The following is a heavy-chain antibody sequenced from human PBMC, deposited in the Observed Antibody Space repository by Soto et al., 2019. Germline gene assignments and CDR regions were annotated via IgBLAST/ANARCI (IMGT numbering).Heavy chain of an antibody. V-gene: IGHV3-23*01. J-gene: IGHJ4*02. CDR3: AKDLALLWFGELLSADFDY. CDR1: GFTFSSYA. Sequence: VGSLRLSCAASGFTFSSYAMSWVRQAPGKGLEWVSAISGSGGSTYYADSVKGRFTISRDNSKNTLYLQMNSLRAEDTAVYYCAKDLALLWFGELLSADFDYWGQGTLVTVSS. CDR2: ISGSGGST. D-gene: IGHD3-10*01.